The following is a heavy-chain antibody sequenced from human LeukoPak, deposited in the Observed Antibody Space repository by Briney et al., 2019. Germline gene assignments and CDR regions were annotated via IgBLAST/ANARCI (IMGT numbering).Heavy chain of an antibody. CDR1: GFTFSSYS. J-gene: IGHJ5*02. CDR3: AREAAVADLDWFDP. Sequence: GGSLRLSCAASGFTFSSYSMNWVRQAPGKGLVWVSRINSDGSSTSYADSVKGRFTISRDNAKNTLYLQMNSLRAEDTAVYYCAREAAVADLDWFDPWGQGTRVTVSS. V-gene: IGHV3-74*01. CDR2: INSDGSST. D-gene: IGHD6-19*01.